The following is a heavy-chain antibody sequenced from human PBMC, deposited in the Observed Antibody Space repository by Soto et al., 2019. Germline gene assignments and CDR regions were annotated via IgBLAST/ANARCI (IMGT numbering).Heavy chain of an antibody. Sequence: QVQLVQSAAEVKKPGASVKVSCKASGYTFSNYGISWVRQAPGQGLEWTAWISGYNGDTKNAQSLQGRVTVTTDTSTSTSYMELRSLRSDDTASYYCARSLGSGTGFAYWGQGTLVTFSS. V-gene: IGHV1-18*01. J-gene: IGHJ4*02. D-gene: IGHD3-10*01. CDR2: ISGYNGDT. CDR1: GYTFSNYG. CDR3: ARSLGSGTGFAY.